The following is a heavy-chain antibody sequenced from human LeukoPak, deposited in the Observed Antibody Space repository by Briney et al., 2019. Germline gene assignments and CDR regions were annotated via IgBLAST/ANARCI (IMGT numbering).Heavy chain of an antibody. Sequence: SETRSLTCTVSGGSISSYHWSWIRQPAGKGREWIGRIYTSGSTAYNPSLKSRVTMSVDTSKNQFSLKLSSVTAADTAVYYFARGSNILTGYYNGPPGDAFDIWGQGTIVTVSS. V-gene: IGHV4-4*07. CDR1: GGSISSYH. J-gene: IGHJ3*02. CDR2: IYTSGST. D-gene: IGHD3-9*01. CDR3: ARGSNILTGYYNGPPGDAFDI.